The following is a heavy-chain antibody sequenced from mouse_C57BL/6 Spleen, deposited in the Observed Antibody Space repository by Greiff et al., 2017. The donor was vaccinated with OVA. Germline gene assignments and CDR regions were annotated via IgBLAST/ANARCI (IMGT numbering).Heavy chain of an antibody. CDR1: GYSITSGYY. V-gene: IGHV3-6*01. CDR3: ARVDYDGEDLYWYFDV. D-gene: IGHD2-4*01. CDR2: ISYDGSN. J-gene: IGHJ1*03. Sequence: EVQLQQSGPGLVKPSQSLSLTCSVTGYSITSGYYWNWIRQFPGNKLEWMGYISYDGSNNYNPTLKNRISITRDTSKNQFFLKLNSVTTEDTATYYCARVDYDGEDLYWYFDVWGTGTTVTVSS.